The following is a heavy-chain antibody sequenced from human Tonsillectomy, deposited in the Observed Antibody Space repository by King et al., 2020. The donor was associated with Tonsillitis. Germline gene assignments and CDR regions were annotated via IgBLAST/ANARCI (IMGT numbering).Heavy chain of an antibody. CDR1: EFTFSSYS. CDR3: AREVGYCSDGSCYGLDAFDI. Sequence: VHLVESGGGVVQPGRSLRLSCAASEFTFSSYSMHWVRQAPGKGLEWVAVISNDGNKKSYADSVKGRFTISRDNSKNTLFLQMNSLRPEDTAVYYCAREVGYCSDGSCYGLDAFDIWGQGTMVTVSS. J-gene: IGHJ3*02. CDR2: ISNDGNKK. D-gene: IGHD2-15*01. V-gene: IGHV3-30-3*01.